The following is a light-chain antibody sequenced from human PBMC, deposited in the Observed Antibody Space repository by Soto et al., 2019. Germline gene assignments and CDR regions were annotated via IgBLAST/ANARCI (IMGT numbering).Light chain of an antibody. CDR2: KAS. CDR3: QQSYSTPLT. J-gene: IGKJ4*01. V-gene: IGKV1-5*03. CDR1: QTISSW. Sequence: DIQMTQSPSTLSGSVGDRVTITCRASQTISSWLAWYQQKPGKAPKLLIYKASTLKSGVPSRFSGSGSGTDFTLTISSRQPEDFATYYCQQSYSTPLTFGGGTKVDIK.